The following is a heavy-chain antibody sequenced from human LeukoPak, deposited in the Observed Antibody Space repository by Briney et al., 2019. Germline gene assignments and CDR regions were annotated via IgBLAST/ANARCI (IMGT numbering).Heavy chain of an antibody. Sequence: SETLSLTCTVSGGSISSGGYSWSWIRQHPGQGLEWIGYIYYSGSTYYNPSLKSRVTISVDTSKNQFSLKLSSVTAADTAVYYCARAPKYCGGGSCYSLGNWFDPWGQGTLVTVSS. D-gene: IGHD2-15*01. CDR2: IYYSGST. CDR3: ARAPKYCGGGSCYSLGNWFDP. CDR1: GGSISSGGYS. J-gene: IGHJ5*02. V-gene: IGHV4-31*03.